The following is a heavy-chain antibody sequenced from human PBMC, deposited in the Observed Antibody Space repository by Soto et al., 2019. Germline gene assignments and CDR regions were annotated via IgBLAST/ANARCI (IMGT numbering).Heavy chain of an antibody. J-gene: IGHJ4*02. CDR2: ISGSGGST. D-gene: IGHD6-19*01. Sequence: PGGSLRLSCAASGFTFSSYAMSWVRQAPGKGLEWVAAISGSGGSTYYADSVKGRFTISRDNSKNTLYLQMNSLRAEDTAVYYCAKDFGSSGCIDYWGQGTLVTVSS. V-gene: IGHV3-23*01. CDR3: AKDFGSSGCIDY. CDR1: GFTFSSYA.